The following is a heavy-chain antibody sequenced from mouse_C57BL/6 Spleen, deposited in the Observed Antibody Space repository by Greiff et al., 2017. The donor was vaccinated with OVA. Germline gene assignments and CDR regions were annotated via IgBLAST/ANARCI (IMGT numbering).Heavy chain of an antibody. J-gene: IGHJ4*01. V-gene: IGHV5-17*01. CDR2: ISSGSSTI. CDR3: ARDYYGYGNYAMDY. D-gene: IGHD2-2*01. Sequence: EVQGVESGGGLVKPGGSLKLSCAASGFTFSDYGMHWVRQAPEKGLEWVAYISSGSSTIYYADTVKGRFTISRDNAKNTLFRQMASLRSEDTAMYYCARDYYGYGNYAMDYWGQGTSVTVSS. CDR1: GFTFSDYG.